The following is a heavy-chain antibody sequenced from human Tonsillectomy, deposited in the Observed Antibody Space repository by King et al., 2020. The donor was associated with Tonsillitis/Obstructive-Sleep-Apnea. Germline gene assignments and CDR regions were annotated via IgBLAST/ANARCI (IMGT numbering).Heavy chain of an antibody. Sequence: DVQLVESGAEVKKPGESLRISCQGSGYRFSKYWITWVRQMPGKGLEWMGRIDPSDSYVNNSPSFQGHVSISVDKSINTAYLQWSSLKASDTAIYYCARLVDTAMDSDFYYGMDVWGQGTTVTVSS. D-gene: IGHD5-18*01. J-gene: IGHJ6*02. V-gene: IGHV5-10-1*03. CDR3: ARLVDTAMDSDFYYGMDV. CDR2: IDPSDSYV. CDR1: GYRFSKYW.